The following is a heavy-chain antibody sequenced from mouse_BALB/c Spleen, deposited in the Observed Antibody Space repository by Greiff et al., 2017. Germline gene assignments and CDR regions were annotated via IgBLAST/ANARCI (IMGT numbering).Heavy chain of an antibody. CDR2: ISSGGST. V-gene: IGHV5-6-5*01. CDR3: ARDPNYGSLDY. J-gene: IGHJ2*01. CDR1: GFTFSSYA. D-gene: IGHD1-1*01. Sequence: EVKLMESGGGLVKPGGSLKLSCAASGFTFSSYAMSWVRQTPEKRLEWVASISSGGSTYYPDSVKGRFTISRDNARNILYLQMSSLRSEDTAMYYCARDPNYGSLDYWGQGTTLTVSS.